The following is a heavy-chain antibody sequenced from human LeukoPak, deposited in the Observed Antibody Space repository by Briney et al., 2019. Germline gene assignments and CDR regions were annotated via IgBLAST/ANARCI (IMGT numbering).Heavy chain of an antibody. V-gene: IGHV3-23*01. J-gene: IGHJ4*02. D-gene: IGHD5-12*01. Sequence: GGSLRLSCAAAGFILSNSAMTWVRQAPGKGLQWVSGIDTKGTRTYYADSVKGRFSISRDSSKNTLFLQMSSLRVEDTAVYYCVKEVVATIPPLWGRGILVTVSS. CDR2: IDTKGTRT. CDR3: VKEVVATIPPL. CDR1: GFILSNSA.